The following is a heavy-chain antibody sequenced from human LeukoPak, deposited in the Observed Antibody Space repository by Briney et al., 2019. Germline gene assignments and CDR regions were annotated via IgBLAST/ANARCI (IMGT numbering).Heavy chain of an antibody. V-gene: IGHV3-7*01. Sequence: GGSLRLSCAVSGFTFSSYWMSWVRQAPGKGLEWVANIKQDGSEKYYVDSVKGRFTISRDNAKNSLYLQMNSLRAEDTAVYYCATTTTVPYYYYYYMDVWGKGTTVTVSS. CDR2: IKQDGSEK. J-gene: IGHJ6*03. CDR3: ATTTTVPYYYYYYMDV. D-gene: IGHD4-11*01. CDR1: GFTFSSYW.